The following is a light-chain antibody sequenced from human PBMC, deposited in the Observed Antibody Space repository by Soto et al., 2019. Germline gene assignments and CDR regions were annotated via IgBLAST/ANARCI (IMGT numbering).Light chain of an antibody. V-gene: IGLV1-40*01. CDR1: RSDIETGYD. J-gene: IGLJ1*01. CDR2: GNN. Sequence: QSGLTQAPSISGSPGQRVTISCTGSRSDIETGYDVHWFQQFPGTAPRLLMHGNNNRPSVVPDRFSGSESGTSASLAIAGLQAGDEAIYYCKSFDSDLSAFVFGTRTKVTGL. CDR3: KSFDSDLSAFV.